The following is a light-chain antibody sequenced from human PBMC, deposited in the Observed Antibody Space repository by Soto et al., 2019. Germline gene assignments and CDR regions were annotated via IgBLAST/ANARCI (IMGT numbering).Light chain of an antibody. Sequence: EVVLTKSPGTLSLSPGERATLSCRASQTVSSRYLAWYQQKLDQPPRLLTYAASSRATGIPDRFSGSGFGTDFTRTISRLEAEDFSVYYCQYYDPSPRTFIQGTKLQMK. CDR1: QTVSSRY. V-gene: IGKV3-20*01. CDR3: QYYDPSPRT. J-gene: IGKJ2*01. CDR2: AAS.